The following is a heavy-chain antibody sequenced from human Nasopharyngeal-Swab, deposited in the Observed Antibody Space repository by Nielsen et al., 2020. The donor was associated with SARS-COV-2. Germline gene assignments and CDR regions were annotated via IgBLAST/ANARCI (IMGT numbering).Heavy chain of an antibody. D-gene: IGHD6-13*01. Sequence: SCAASGFTFDDYAMHWVRQAPGKGLEWVSGISWNSGSIAYADSVKGRFTISRDNAKNSLYLQMNSLRAEDTAVYYCARGYSSRSEYYYYYMDVWGKGTTVTVSS. J-gene: IGHJ6*03. CDR1: GFTFDDYA. V-gene: IGHV3-9*01. CDR3: ARGYSSRSEYYYYYMDV. CDR2: ISWNSGSI.